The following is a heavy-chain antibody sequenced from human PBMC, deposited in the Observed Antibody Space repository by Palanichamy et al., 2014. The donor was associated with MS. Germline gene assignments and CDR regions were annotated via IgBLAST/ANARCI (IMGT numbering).Heavy chain of an antibody. J-gene: IGHJ4*02. D-gene: IGHD6-19*01. Sequence: ICSYYWSWIRQPPRKGTGVDWVYLLQWEHQLQPSLRSRVTISVDTSKNQFSLKLSSVTAADTAVYYCARGPGRYSSGWYFFDYWGQGTLVTVSS. CDR1: ICSYY. CDR2: LLQWEH. V-gene: IGHV4-59*01. CDR3: ARGPGRYSSGWYFFDY.